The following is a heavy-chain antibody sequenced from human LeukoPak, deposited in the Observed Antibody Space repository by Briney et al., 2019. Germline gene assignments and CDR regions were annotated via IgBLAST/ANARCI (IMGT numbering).Heavy chain of an antibody. D-gene: IGHD6-19*01. CDR1: GYTVTNYW. V-gene: IGHV5-51*01. J-gene: IGHJ6*02. Sequence: GESLKISCKGSGYTVTNYWIGWVRQMPGKGLEWMGIIYPGDSDTRYSPSFQGPVTISADKSISTAYLQWNSLKASDTAMYYCASSIAVAGTYYGMDVWGQGTTVTVSS. CDR2: IYPGDSDT. CDR3: ASSIAVAGTYYGMDV.